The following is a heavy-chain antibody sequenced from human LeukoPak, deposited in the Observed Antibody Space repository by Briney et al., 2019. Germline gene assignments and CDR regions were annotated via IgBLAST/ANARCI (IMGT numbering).Heavy chain of an antibody. V-gene: IGHV4-34*01. CDR1: GGSFSGYY. J-gene: IGHJ4*02. Sequence: PSETLSLTCAVYGGSFSGYYWSWIRQPPGKGLEWIGEINHSGSTNYNPSLKSRVTISVDTSKNQFSLKLSSVTAADTAVYYCARRRYYYDSSGYLLPYYFDYWGQGTLVTVSS. CDR2: INHSGST. CDR3: ARRRYYYDSSGYLLPYYFDY. D-gene: IGHD3-22*01.